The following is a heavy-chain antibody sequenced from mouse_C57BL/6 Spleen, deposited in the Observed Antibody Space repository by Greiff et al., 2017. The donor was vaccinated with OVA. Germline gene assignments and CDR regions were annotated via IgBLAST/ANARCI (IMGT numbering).Heavy chain of an antibody. CDR2: IYPGSGST. CDR3: ARGRYYGPYWYFDV. Sequence: QVQLQQSGAELVKPGASVKMSCKASGYTFTSYWITWVKQRPGQGLEWIGDIYPGSGSTNYNEKFKSKATLTVDTSSSTAYMQLSSLTSEDSAVYYWARGRYYGPYWYFDVWGTGTTVTVSS. CDR1: GYTFTSYW. J-gene: IGHJ1*03. V-gene: IGHV1-55*01. D-gene: IGHD1-1*01.